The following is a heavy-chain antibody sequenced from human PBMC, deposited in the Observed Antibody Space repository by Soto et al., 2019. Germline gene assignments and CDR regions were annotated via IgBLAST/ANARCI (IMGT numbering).Heavy chain of an antibody. CDR2: ISYDGRNK. D-gene: IGHD4-17*01. V-gene: IGHV3-30*04. CDR1: GFTFSSYA. CDR3: ARATMTTVTTTRGMDV. Sequence: GGSLRLSCAASGFTFSSYAMHWVRQAPGKGLEWVAVISYDGRNKYYADSVKGRFTISRDNSKNTLYLQMNSLRAEDTAVYYCARATMTTVTTTRGMDVWGQGTTVTVSS. J-gene: IGHJ6*02.